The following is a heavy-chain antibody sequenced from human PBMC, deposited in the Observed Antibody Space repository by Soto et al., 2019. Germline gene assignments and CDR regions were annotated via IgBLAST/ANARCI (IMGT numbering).Heavy chain of an antibody. D-gene: IGHD6-13*01. CDR1: GYTFTSYA. CDR3: ARVQVGSSWYRSSFVYYGMDV. V-gene: IGHV1-3*01. CDR2: INAGNGNT. J-gene: IGHJ6*02. Sequence: ASVKVSCKASGYTFTSYAMHWVRQAPGQRLEWMGWINAGNGNTKYSQKFQGRVTITRDTSASTAYMELSSLRSEDTAVYYCARVQVGSSWYRSSFVYYGMDVWGQGTTVTVSS.